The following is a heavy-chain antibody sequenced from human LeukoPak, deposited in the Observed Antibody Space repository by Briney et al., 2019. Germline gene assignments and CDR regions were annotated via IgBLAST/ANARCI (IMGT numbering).Heavy chain of an antibody. CDR1: GFTFSSYG. CDR2: IWYDGSNK. CDR3: AKDQYYYDSSGYYYVSYFDY. Sequence: GGSLRLXCAASGFTFSSYGMHWVRQAPGKGLEWVAVIWYDGSNKYYADSVKGRFTTSRDNSKNTLYLQMNSLRAEDTAVYYCAKDQYYYDSSGYYYVSYFDYWGQGTLVTVSS. V-gene: IGHV3-33*06. D-gene: IGHD3-22*01. J-gene: IGHJ4*02.